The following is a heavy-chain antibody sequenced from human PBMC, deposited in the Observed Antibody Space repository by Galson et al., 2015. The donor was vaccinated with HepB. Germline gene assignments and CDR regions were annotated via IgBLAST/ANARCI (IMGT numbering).Heavy chain of an antibody. CDR2: ISWNSGSI. V-gene: IGHV3-9*01. Sequence: SLRLSCAASGFTFDDYAMHWVRQAPGKGLEWVSGISWNSGSIGYADSVKGRFTISRDNAKNSLYLQMNSLRAEDTALYYCAKDMREWGGERRAYDMDVWGQGTTVTVSS. D-gene: IGHD3-3*01. CDR3: AKDMREWGGERRAYDMDV. J-gene: IGHJ6*02. CDR1: GFTFDDYA.